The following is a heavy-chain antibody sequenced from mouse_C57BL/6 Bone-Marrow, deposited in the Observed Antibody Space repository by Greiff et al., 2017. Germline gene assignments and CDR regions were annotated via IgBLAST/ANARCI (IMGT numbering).Heavy chain of an antibody. J-gene: IGHJ2*01. CDR2: INPGSGGT. D-gene: IGHD3-1*01. Sequence: QVQLQQSGAELVRPGTSVKVSCKASGYAFTNYLIEWVKQRPGQGLEWIGVINPGSGGTNYNEKFKGKATLTADKSSSTAYMQLSSLTSEDSAVYFCAKGLHGGYRGQGTTLTFAS. V-gene: IGHV1-54*01. CDR3: AKGLHGGY. CDR1: GYAFTNYL.